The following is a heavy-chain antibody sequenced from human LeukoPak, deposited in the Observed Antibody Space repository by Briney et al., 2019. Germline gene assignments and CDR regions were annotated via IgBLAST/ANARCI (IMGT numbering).Heavy chain of an antibody. CDR3: ASDGVAFDI. CDR2: INHSGST. Sequence: SETLSLTCAVYGGSFSGCYWSWIRQPPGKGLEWIGEINHSGSTNYNPSLKSRVTISVDTSKNQFSLKLSSVTAADTAVYYCASDGVAFDIWGQGTMVTVSS. CDR1: GGSFSGCY. D-gene: IGHD3-3*01. J-gene: IGHJ3*02. V-gene: IGHV4-34*01.